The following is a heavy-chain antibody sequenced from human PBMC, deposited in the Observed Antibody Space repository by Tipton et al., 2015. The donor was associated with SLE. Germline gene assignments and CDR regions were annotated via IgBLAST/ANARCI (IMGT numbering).Heavy chain of an antibody. CDR3: ARKGGMSWFDP. Sequence: SLRLSCAASGFTFSSYGMHWVRQAPGKGLEWVAVISCDGSNKYYADSVKGRFTISRDNSKNTLYLQMNSLSAEDTAVYYCARKGGMSWFDPWGQGTLVTVSS. J-gene: IGHJ5*02. CDR1: GFTFSSYG. CDR2: ISCDGSNK. V-gene: IGHV3-30*19.